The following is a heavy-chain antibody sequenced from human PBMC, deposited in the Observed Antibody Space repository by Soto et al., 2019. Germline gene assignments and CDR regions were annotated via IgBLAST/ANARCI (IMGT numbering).Heavy chain of an antibody. CDR2: IKSETDGGTA. CDR3: TTGIYYDLLTGYHDVAY. V-gene: IGHV3-15*01. D-gene: IGHD3-9*01. J-gene: IGHJ4*02. CDR1: RFNLSHPW. Sequence: EVQLVQSGGGLVKPGGSLRLSCAASRFNLSHPWMTWVRQAAGKGLEWVGRIKSETDGGTADYAAPVKGRITISRDDSKNTVYLQMNSLKTEDTAVYYCTTGIYYDLLTGYHDVAYWGQGTLVTVSS.